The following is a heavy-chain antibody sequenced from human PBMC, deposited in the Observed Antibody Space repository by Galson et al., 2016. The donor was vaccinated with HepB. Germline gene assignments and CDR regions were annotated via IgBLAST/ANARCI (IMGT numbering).Heavy chain of an antibody. J-gene: IGHJ4*02. CDR3: ARLASGWYPNFDY. CDR2: IYHSGST. CDR1: GGSISSSNW. Sequence: ETLSLTCAVSGGSISSSNWWSWVRQPPGKGLEWIGEIYHSGSTNYNPSLKSRVTISVDKSKNQFSLKLSSVTAADTAVYYCARLASGWYPNFDYWGQGTLVTVSS. V-gene: IGHV4-4*02. D-gene: IGHD6-19*01.